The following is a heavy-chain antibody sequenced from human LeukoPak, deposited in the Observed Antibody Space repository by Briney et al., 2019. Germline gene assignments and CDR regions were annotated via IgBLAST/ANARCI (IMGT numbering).Heavy chain of an antibody. D-gene: IGHD1-26*01. J-gene: IGHJ6*02. CDR1: GGSISSYY. CDR3: ARAGSGSPEYYYYYGMDV. Sequence: SETLSLTCTVSGGSISSYYWSWIRQPPGKGLEWIGYIYYSGSTNYNLSLKSRVTISVDTSKNQFSLKLSSVTAADTAVYYCARAGSGSPEYYYYYGMDVWGQGTTVTVSS. V-gene: IGHV4-59*01. CDR2: IYYSGST.